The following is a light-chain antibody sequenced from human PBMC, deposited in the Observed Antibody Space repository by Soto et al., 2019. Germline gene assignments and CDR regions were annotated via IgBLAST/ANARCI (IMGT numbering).Light chain of an antibody. Sequence: DIQMTQSPSTLSASVGERVTITCRASQSISAWLAWYQQKPGKAPKLLIYKASNVESGVPSRFSGSGSGTEFTLTISSLQPDDFAPYYCQQYHSDPLTFGQGTRLEIK. J-gene: IGKJ5*01. CDR3: QQYHSDPLT. V-gene: IGKV1-5*03. CDR2: KAS. CDR1: QSISAW.